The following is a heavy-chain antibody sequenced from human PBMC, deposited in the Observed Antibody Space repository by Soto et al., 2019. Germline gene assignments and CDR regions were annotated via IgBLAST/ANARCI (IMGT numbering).Heavy chain of an antibody. CDR3: ASGPARGVAARRSLYGMAV. V-gene: IGHV1-69*13. Sequence: SVKVSWKASGGTFSSYAISWVRQAPGQGLEWMGGIIPIFGTANYAQKFQGRVTITADESTSTAYMELSSLRSEDTAVYYCASGPARGVAARRSLYGMAVWGQGTTVTVSS. CDR1: GGTFSSYA. D-gene: IGHD6-6*01. J-gene: IGHJ6*02. CDR2: IIPIFGTA.